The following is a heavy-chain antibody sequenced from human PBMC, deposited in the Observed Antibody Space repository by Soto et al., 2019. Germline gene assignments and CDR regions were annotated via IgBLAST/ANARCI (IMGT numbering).Heavy chain of an antibody. V-gene: IGHV3-74*01. D-gene: IGHD1-1*01. CDR2: ISDDGSTA. Sequence: GGSLRLSCVASGFTFSNYNMNWVRQVPGKGLTWVSRISDDGSTATYADSVKGRFVISRDNAKNSLYLEMNTLRVDDSGLYYCARGPRVSSTGTAAHWGRGTLVTVSS. J-gene: IGHJ4*02. CDR1: GFTFSNYN. CDR3: ARGPRVSSTGTAAH.